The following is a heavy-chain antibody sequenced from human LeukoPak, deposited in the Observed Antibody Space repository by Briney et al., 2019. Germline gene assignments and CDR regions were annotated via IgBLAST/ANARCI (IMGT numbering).Heavy chain of an antibody. CDR2: IASDGSHT. CDR1: GFTFSDYF. J-gene: IGHJ3*02. D-gene: IGHD3-10*01. V-gene: IGHV3-30-3*01. CDR3: ARERQDTIVHSGAFDI. Sequence: GRSLRLSCAASGFTFSDYFMHWVRQAPGKGLEWVAVIASDGSHTFYVESVKGRFTISRDNSMNTLYLQMNSLRAEDTAVYFCARERQDTIVHSGAFDIWGQGTMVTVSS.